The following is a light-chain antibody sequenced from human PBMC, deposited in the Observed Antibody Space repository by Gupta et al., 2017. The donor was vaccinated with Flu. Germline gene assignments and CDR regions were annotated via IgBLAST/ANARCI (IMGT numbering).Light chain of an antibody. V-gene: IGLV1-51*01. Sequence: SSSNIGDYFVSWYQQFPGTAPKLLIYDNNKRPSEIPDRFSGSKSGTSATLDITGLQTGDEADYYCGTWDSSLSAGVFGGGTKLTVL. CDR2: DNN. J-gene: IGLJ2*01. CDR1: SSNIGDYF. CDR3: GTWDSSLSAGV.